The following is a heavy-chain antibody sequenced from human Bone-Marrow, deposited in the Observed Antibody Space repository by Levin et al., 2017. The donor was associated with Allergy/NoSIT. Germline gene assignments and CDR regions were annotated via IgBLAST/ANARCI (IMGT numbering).Heavy chain of an antibody. CDR2: INHSGST. CDR1: GGSFSGYY. J-gene: IGHJ1*01. V-gene: IGHV4-34*01. Sequence: GSLRLSCAVYGGSFSGYYWTWIRQPPEKGLEWIGEINHSGSTNYNPSLESRVIISVDTSKNQLSLKLSSVTASDTAVYYCARGRRDNDIVTGLLSAGYFQHWGQGTLVTVSS. D-gene: IGHD3-9*01. CDR3: ARGRRDNDIVTGLLSAGYFQH.